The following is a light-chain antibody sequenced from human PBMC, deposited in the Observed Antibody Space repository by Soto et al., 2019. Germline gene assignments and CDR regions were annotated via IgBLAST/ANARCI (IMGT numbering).Light chain of an antibody. CDR2: EVT. CDR3: SSFAGGGNPVL. Sequence: QSALTQPPSASGSLGQSVTISCTGTSSDVGGYNYVSWHQQHPGKAPKLMIYEVTKRPSGVPDPFSGAKSGNTASLTVSGLQAEDAADYYCSSFAGGGNPVLFGGGTKLTVL. V-gene: IGLV2-8*01. CDR1: SSDVGGYNY. J-gene: IGLJ2*01.